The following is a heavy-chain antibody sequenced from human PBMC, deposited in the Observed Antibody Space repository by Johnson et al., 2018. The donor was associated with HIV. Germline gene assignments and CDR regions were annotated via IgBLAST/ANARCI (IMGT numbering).Heavy chain of an antibody. CDR3: AKDRGTDDAFDI. Sequence: QVQLVESGGGAVQPGGSLRLSCVASGFTFSSYAMHWVRQAPGKGLEWVAVISYDGSNKYYADSVKGRFTISRDNSKNTLYLQMNSLRAEDTAVYYCAKDRGTDDAFDIWGQGTMVTVSS. V-gene: IGHV3-30*04. CDR1: GFTFSSYA. J-gene: IGHJ3*02. CDR2: ISYDGSNK. D-gene: IGHD3-16*01.